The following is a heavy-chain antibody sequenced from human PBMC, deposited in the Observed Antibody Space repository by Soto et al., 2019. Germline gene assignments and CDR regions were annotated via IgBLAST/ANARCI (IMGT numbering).Heavy chain of an antibody. CDR1: GGSISSSSYY. V-gene: IGHV4-39*01. J-gene: IGHJ6*02. D-gene: IGHD7-27*01. CDR2: IYYSGST. CDR3: ARHLPSSIWGLPGTVV. Sequence: SETLSLTCTVSGGSISSSSYYWGWIRQPPGKGLEWIGSIYYSGSTYYNPSLKSRVTISVDTSKNQFSLKLSSVTAADTAVYYCARHLPSSIWGLPGTVVWGQGTTGT.